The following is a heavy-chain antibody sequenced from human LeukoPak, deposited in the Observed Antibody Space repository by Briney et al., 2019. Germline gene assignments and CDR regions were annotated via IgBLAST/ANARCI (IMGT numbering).Heavy chain of an antibody. CDR3: AGLRDMWGCDH. CDR2: MYTSGST. CDR1: GGSISNYF. V-gene: IGHV4-4*07. D-gene: IGHD2-15*01. J-gene: IGHJ4*02. Sequence: SETLSLTCTVSGGSISNYFWTWIRQPAGKGLEWIGRMYTSGSTNYNPSLMSRVTMSVDTSKNQFSLKLSSVTAADTAVYFCAGLRDMWGCDHWGQGTLVTVSS.